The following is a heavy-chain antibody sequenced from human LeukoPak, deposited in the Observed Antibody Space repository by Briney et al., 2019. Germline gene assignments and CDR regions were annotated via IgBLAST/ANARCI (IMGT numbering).Heavy chain of an antibody. CDR3: ARGRSLYYYDSSGYYDY. J-gene: IGHJ4*02. D-gene: IGHD3-22*01. V-gene: IGHV4-39*07. CDR2: INHSGST. CDR1: GGSISSGGYY. Sequence: PSETLSLTCTVSGGSISSGGYYWSWIRQPPGKGLEWIGEINHSGSTNYNPSLKSRVTISVDTSKNQFSLKLSSVTAADTAVYYCARGRSLYYYDSSGYYDYWGQGTLVTVSS.